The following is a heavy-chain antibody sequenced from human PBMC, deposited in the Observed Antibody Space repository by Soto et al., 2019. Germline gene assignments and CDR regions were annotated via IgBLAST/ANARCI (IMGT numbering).Heavy chain of an antibody. V-gene: IGHV3-30*18. Sequence: QVQLVESGGGVVQPGRSLRLSCAASGFTFSSYGMHWVRQAPGKRLEWVAVISYDGSNKYYADSVKGRFTISRDNSKNTLYLQMNSLRAEDTAVYYCAKGRNYDRDYYYYMDVWGKGTTVTVSS. CDR1: GFTFSSYG. J-gene: IGHJ6*03. D-gene: IGHD1-7*01. CDR3: AKGRNYDRDYYYYMDV. CDR2: ISYDGSNK.